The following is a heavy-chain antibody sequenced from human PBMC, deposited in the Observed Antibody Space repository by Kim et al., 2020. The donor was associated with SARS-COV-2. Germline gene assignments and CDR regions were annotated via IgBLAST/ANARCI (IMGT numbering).Heavy chain of an antibody. CDR2: IWYDESNE. J-gene: IGHJ4*02. CDR1: GFTFSNYG. Sequence: GESLRLSCAASGFTFSNYGIHWVRQAPGKGLEWVALIWYDESNEYYAESVKGRFTISRDNSKNMLFLQMNSLRVEDTAVYYCAKLCLPNNRCDDYWGQGTLVTVSS. V-gene: IGHV3-33*06. CDR3: AKLCLPNNRCDDY. D-gene: IGHD1-20*01.